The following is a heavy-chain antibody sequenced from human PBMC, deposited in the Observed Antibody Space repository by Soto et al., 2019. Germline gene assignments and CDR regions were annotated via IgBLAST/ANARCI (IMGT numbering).Heavy chain of an antibody. CDR1: GFTFSSYW. J-gene: IGHJ5*01. D-gene: IGHD3-10*01. CDR3: ARDILSGGAYPDS. CDR2: TIDSRSSI. V-gene: IGHV3-21*01. Sequence: GGSLRLSCAASGFTFSSYWMHWVRQAPGKGLGWVSPTIDSRSSIYYAGSVKGRFTISRDNAKNPLYLQMNSLRADDTAVYYCARDILSGGAYPDSWGQGTKVTVSS.